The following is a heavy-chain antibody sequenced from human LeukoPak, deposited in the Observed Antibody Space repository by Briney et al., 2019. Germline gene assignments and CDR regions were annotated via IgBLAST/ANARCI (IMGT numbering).Heavy chain of an antibody. CDR2: GDHTGGT. CDR3: AKNGQRGFSFDP. Sequence: PSETQSLTCAVYGGSFTGYYWSWIRQPPGKGLEWIGEGDHTGGTKYNPSLKSRVTISADSSKNQFSLKWYSVTAADTGLYYCAKNGQRGFSFDPWGQGTLVIVAS. V-gene: IGHV4-34*01. J-gene: IGHJ5*02. CDR1: GGSFTGYY. D-gene: IGHD2-8*01.